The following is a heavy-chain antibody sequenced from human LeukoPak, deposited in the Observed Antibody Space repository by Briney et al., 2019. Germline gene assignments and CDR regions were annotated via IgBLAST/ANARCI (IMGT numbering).Heavy chain of an antibody. CDR3: AGDLGGAFDY. CDR1: GFTVSSNY. J-gene: IGHJ4*02. V-gene: IGHV3-53*01. D-gene: IGHD3-16*01. CDR2: IYSGGST. Sequence: PGGSLRLSGAASGFTVSSNYMSWVRQAPGKGLEWVSVIYSGGSTYYADSVKGRFTISRDNSKNTLYLQMNSLRAEDTAVYYCAGDLGGAFDYWGQGTLVTVSS.